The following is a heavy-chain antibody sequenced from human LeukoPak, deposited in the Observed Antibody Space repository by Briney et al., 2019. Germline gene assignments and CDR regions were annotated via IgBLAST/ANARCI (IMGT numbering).Heavy chain of an antibody. CDR1: GFTFATYA. V-gene: IGHV3-23*01. D-gene: IGHD4-17*01. CDR2: ISAGGTST. Sequence: GGSLRLSCAASGFTFATYAMSWVRRAPGKGLQWVAAISAGGTSTYYADSVKGQFTISRDNSKNTIYLQMNSPRVEDTAMYYCARGSPGGDLLPIDSWGQGILVTVSS. J-gene: IGHJ4*02. CDR3: ARGSPGGDLLPIDS.